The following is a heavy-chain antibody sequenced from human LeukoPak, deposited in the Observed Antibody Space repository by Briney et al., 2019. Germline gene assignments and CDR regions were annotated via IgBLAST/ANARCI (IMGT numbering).Heavy chain of an antibody. CDR3: IRENWYYED. D-gene: IGHD3-16*01. CDR1: GYTFTAYH. J-gene: IGHJ4*02. Sequence: ASVKVSCKTSGYTFTAYHVHWVRQAPGQGLEFMGWIYPPTGGTVLAEKFQGRVIMTRDTSITTAYMELSGLNFDDTAVYYCIRENWYYEDRGQGTLVTVSS. CDR2: IYPPTGGT. V-gene: IGHV1-2*02.